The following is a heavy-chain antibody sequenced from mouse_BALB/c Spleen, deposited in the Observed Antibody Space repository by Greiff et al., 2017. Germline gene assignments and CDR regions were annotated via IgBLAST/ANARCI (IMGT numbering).Heavy chain of an antibody. J-gene: IGHJ4*01. CDR2: ISSGGST. CDR3: ARVGSSYYYAMDY. V-gene: IGHV5-6-5*01. D-gene: IGHD1-1*01. Sequence: EVQLQESGGGLVKPGGSLKLSCAASGFTFSSYAMSWVRQTPEKRLEWVASISSGGSTYYPDSVKGRFTISRDNARNILYLQMSSLRSEDTAMYYCARVGSSYYYAMDYWGQGTSVTVSS. CDR1: GFTFSSYA.